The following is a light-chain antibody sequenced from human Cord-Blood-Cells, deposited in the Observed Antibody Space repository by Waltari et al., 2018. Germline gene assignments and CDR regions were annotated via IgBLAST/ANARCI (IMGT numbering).Light chain of an antibody. Sequence: QSALTQPASVSGSPGQSITISCTGTSSDVGSYNLVSWYQQHPGKAPNLMIYEVSKXXXXVXXXXXXXXXXXXXXXXISGLQAEDEADYYCCSYAGSSTWVVFGGGTKLTVL. V-gene: IGLV2-23*02. CDR1: SSDVGSYNL. CDR2: EVS. CDR3: CSYAGSSTWVV. J-gene: IGLJ2*01.